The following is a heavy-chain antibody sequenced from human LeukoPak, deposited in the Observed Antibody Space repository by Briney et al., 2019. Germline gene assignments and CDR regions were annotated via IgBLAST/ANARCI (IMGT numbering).Heavy chain of an antibody. D-gene: IGHD4-17*01. CDR2: INPNSGGT. V-gene: IGHV1-2*02. J-gene: IGHJ4*02. CDR1: GYTFTGYY. Sequence: GASVKVSCKASGYTFTGYYMHWVRQAPGQGLEWMGWINPNSGGTNYAQKFQGRVTMTRDTSISTAYMELSRLRSDDTAVYYCARERVTVTTSSFDYWGQGTLVTVSS. CDR3: ARERVTVTTSSFDY.